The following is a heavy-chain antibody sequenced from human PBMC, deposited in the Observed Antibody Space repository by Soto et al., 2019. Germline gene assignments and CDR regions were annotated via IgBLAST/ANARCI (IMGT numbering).Heavy chain of an antibody. D-gene: IGHD3-10*02. J-gene: IGHJ4*02. CDR1: GGSISSGGYY. CDR2: IYYSGST. V-gene: IGHV4-31*03. Sequence: QVQLQESGPGLVKPSQTLSLTCTVSGGSISSGGYYWSWIRQHPGKGLGWIGYIYYSGSTYYNPSPNSRVTISVDTSKNQFSLKLSSVTAADTAMYYCARYPVRGVAIFDYWGQGTLVTVSS. CDR3: ARYPVRGVAIFDY.